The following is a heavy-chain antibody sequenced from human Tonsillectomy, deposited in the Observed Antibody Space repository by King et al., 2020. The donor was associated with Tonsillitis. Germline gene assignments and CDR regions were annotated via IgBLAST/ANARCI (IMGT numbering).Heavy chain of an antibody. CDR3: ARDXYRXNYXXWXXP. J-gene: IGHJ5*02. CDR2: IIPIFGTR. CDR1: GGTFNTYT. Sequence: QLVQSGAEVKKPGSSVKVSCKASGGTFNTYTINWVRQAPGQGLEWMGGIIPIFGTRNYAQKFQGRVTITADKSTSTAYMEVSSLRSEDTAVYYCARDXYRXNYXXWXXPXXQGTLVTVSS. V-gene: IGHV1-69*06. D-gene: IGHD3-10*01.